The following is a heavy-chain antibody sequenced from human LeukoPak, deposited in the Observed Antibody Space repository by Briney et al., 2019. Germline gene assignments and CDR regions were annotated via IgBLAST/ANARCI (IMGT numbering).Heavy chain of an antibody. D-gene: IGHD3-22*01. CDR1: GFTFSIYA. V-gene: IGHV3-23*01. J-gene: IGHJ4*02. CDR2: ISGSGGST. CDR3: GEAGVPRIVVVSHFDY. Sequence: GGSLRLSCAASGFTFSIYAMRWVRQAPGKGLEWVSAISGSGGSTYYADSVKGRFTISRDNSKNTLYMQMNSLRAEDTAVYYFGEAGVPRIVVVSHFDYWGQGTQVTVSS.